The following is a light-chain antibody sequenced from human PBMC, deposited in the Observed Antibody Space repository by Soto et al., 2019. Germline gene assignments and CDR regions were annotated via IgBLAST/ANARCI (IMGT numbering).Light chain of an antibody. Sequence: IVLTQSPGTLSLSPGERATLSCRASQSLSSSYLAWYQQAPGQAPRLLIYGASSRATGIPDRFSVSGSGTDFTLTISRLEPEDFAVYYCQHFGSSRLTFGRGTKVEI. CDR3: QHFGSSRLT. CDR2: GAS. J-gene: IGKJ4*01. CDR1: QSLSSSY. V-gene: IGKV3-20*01.